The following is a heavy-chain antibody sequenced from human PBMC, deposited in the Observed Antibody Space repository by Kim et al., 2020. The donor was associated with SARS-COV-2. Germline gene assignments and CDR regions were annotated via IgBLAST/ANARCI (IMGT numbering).Heavy chain of an antibody. CDR1: GFTFSNYA. CDR3: SNGVG. V-gene: IGHV3-23*01. D-gene: IGHD2-8*01. J-gene: IGHJ4*02. CDR2: ISGIVGTT. Sequence: GGSLRLSCAGSGFTFSNYAMNWVRQAPGKGLEWVSAISGIVGTTYYADSVKGRFTVSRDNSTNTLYLQMNRLRAEDTAVYYCSNGVGWGQGTLGTVPS.